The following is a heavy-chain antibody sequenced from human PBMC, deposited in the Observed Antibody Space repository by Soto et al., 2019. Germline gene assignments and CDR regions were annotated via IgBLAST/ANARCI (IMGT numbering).Heavy chain of an antibody. Sequence: EVQLVESGGGLVQPGGSLRLSCAASGFTFSSYWMHWVRQAPGKGLVWVSRINSDGSSTSYADSVKGRFTISRDNAKNTLYLQMNSLRAEDTAVYYGVRPSLVVAAATREDYWGQGTLVTVSS. J-gene: IGHJ4*02. CDR3: VRPSLVVAAATREDY. D-gene: IGHD2-15*01. V-gene: IGHV3-74*01. CDR2: INSDGSST. CDR1: GFTFSSYW.